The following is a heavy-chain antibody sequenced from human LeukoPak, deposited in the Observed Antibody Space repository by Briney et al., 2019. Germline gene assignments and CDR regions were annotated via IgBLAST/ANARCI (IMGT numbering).Heavy chain of an antibody. D-gene: IGHD2-2*02. J-gene: IGHJ5*02. CDR2: ISGGSGTI. CDR1: GFTFTNYN. V-gene: IGHV3-48*01. CDR3: ARLYVVWFVP. Sequence: GGSLRLSCAASGFTFTNYNMNWVRQAPGKGLEWISYISGGSGTIYYADSVRGRFTFSRDNAKDSLWLQMDSLRVEATAVYFCARLYVVWFVPWGPGTLVTLS.